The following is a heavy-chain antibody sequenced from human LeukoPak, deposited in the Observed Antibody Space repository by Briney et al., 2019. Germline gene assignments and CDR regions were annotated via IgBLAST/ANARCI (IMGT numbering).Heavy chain of an antibody. J-gene: IGHJ6*03. D-gene: IGHD2-15*01. Sequence: GGSLRLSCAAPGFTFNRYGMHWVRQAPGKGLEWVAFTGPDGKKTFYGDSLNGRFTISRDNFEDTVFLQMNTMRAEDTAVYYCARQMVEGQQNYYMDVWGNGTTVTVSS. CDR1: GFTFNRYG. CDR3: ARQMVEGQQNYYMDV. V-gene: IGHV3-33*01. CDR2: TGPDGKKT.